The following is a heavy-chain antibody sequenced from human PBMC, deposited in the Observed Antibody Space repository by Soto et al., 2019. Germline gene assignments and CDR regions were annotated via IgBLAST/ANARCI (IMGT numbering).Heavy chain of an antibody. Sequence: EVQLLESGGGLVQPGGSLRLSCAASGFTFSSYAMSWVRQAPGKGLEWVSVISAGGDNTYYADSVKGRFTISRDNSKNPLYPQMTSLRAEDTAVYYCTKYPTVWGSYPAFDYWGQGTLVTVSS. CDR2: ISAGGDNT. CDR1: GFTFSSYA. V-gene: IGHV3-23*01. J-gene: IGHJ4*02. D-gene: IGHD3-16*02. CDR3: TKYPTVWGSYPAFDY.